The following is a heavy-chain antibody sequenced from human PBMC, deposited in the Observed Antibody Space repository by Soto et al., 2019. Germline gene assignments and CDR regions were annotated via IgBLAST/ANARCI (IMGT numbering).Heavy chain of an antibody. J-gene: IGHJ2*01. D-gene: IGHD6-13*01. CDR3: ARRPPSSSTWQWHFDL. CDR2: IYYDGSIK. Sequence: QLQLVESGGGVGQPGRSLRLSCAASGFTFSTYGMHWVRQAPGKGLEWVAVIYYDGSIKYYADSVKGRFTISRDNSKCTLYLQMNSLRAGDTAINYGARRPPSSSTWQWHFDLWGRGTLITVSS. V-gene: IGHV3-33*01. CDR1: GFTFSTYG.